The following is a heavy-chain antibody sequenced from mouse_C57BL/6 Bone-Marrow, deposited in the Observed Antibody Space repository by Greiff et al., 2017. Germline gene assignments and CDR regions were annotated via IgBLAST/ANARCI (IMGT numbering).Heavy chain of an antibody. CDR2: IYPRDGST. J-gene: IGHJ4*01. CDR3: ARAYYGSSLYYAMDY. D-gene: IGHD1-1*01. Sequence: QVQLKESGPELVKPGASVKLSCKASGYTFTSYDINWVKQRPGQGLEWIGWIYPRDGSTKYKEKFKGKATLTVDTSSSTAYMELHSLTSEDSAVYFCARAYYGSSLYYAMDYWGQGTSVTVSS. V-gene: IGHV1-85*01. CDR1: GYTFTSYD.